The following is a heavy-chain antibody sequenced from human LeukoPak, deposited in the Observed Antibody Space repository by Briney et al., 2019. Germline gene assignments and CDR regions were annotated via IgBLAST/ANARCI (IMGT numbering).Heavy chain of an antibody. J-gene: IGHJ6*03. CDR1: GGSISSYY. Sequence: PSETLSLTCTVSGGSISSYYWSWIRQPPGKGLEWIGSIYHSGSTYYNPPLKSRVTISVDTSKNQFSLKLSSVTAADTAVYYCARGATVTTPYYYYYMDVWGKGTTVTVSS. V-gene: IGHV4-38-2*02. CDR3: ARGATVTTPYYYYYMDV. D-gene: IGHD4-17*01. CDR2: IYHSGST.